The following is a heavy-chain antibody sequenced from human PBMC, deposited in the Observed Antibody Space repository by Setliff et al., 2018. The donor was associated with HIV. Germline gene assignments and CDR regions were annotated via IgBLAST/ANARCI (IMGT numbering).Heavy chain of an antibody. CDR2: VYITGRI. V-gene: IGHV4-4*07. Sequence: PSETLSLTCSVSGGSISNFYWSWVRQPAGKGLEWIGRVYITGRIHYNPSLKSRVSLSIDTSKNQFSLKLSSVTAADTAVYYCARVQMAYAAFDVWGQGTMVTVSS. CDR1: GGSISNFY. D-gene: IGHD4-17*01. CDR3: ARVQMAYAAFDV. J-gene: IGHJ3*01.